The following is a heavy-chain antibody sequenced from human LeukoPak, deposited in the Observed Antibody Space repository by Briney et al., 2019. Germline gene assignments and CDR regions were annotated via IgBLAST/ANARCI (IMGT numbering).Heavy chain of an antibody. V-gene: IGHV4-39*01. CDR1: GGSISSSSYY. D-gene: IGHD4-11*01. Sequence: SETLSLTCTVSGGSISSSSYYWGWIRQPPGKGLEWIGSIYYSGSTYYNPSLKSRVTISVDTSKNQFSLKLSPVTAADTAVYYCARILTTNFDYWGQGTLVTVSS. CDR2: IYYSGST. J-gene: IGHJ4*02. CDR3: ARILTTNFDY.